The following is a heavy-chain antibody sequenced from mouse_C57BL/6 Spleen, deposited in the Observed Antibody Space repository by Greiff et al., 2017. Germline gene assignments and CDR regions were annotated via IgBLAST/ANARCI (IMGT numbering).Heavy chain of an antibody. J-gene: IGHJ2*01. CDR2: IDPETGGT. V-gene: IGHV1-15*01. CDR1: GYTFTDYE. D-gene: IGHD4-1*01. CDR3: TNWDESDY. Sequence: VQLQQSGAELVRPGASVTLSCKASGYTFTDYEMHWVKQTPVHGLEWIGAIDPETGGTAYNQKFKGKAILTADKYSSTAYMELRSLTSEDSAVYYCTNWDESDYWGQGTTLTVSS.